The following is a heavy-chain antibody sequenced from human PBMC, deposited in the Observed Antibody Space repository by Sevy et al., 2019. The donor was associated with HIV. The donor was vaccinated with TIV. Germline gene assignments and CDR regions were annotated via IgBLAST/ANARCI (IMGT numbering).Heavy chain of an antibody. CDR1: GFIFSYYG. Sequence: GSLRLSCAASGFIFSYYGMHWVRQAPGKGLEWVAVIWYDGSNTIYADSVKGRFTISRDNFKNTLYLQMNSLTTADTAVYYCARPRANYVDHYFFYAMDVWGQGTTVTVSS. D-gene: IGHD4-17*01. J-gene: IGHJ6*02. V-gene: IGHV3-33*01. CDR3: ARPRANYVDHYFFYAMDV. CDR2: IWYDGSNT.